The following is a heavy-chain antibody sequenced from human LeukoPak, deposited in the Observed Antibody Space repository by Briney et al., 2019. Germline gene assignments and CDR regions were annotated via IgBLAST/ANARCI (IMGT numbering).Heavy chain of an antibody. Sequence: PGGSLRLSCAASGFTFSSYAMSWVRQAPGKGLEWVSAISGSGGSTYYADSVKGRFNVSRDNSKNTLYLQMNSLRAEDTAVYYCAKERSRDGKSYFDYWGQGTLVTVSS. D-gene: IGHD5-24*01. CDR2: ISGSGGST. J-gene: IGHJ4*02. CDR1: GFTFSSYA. CDR3: AKERSRDGKSYFDY. V-gene: IGHV3-23*01.